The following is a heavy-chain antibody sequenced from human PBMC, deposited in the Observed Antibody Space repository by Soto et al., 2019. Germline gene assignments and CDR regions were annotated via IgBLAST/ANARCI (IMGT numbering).Heavy chain of an antibody. Sequence: WGSLRLSCEVSGFTFRIFWMHCFRQDPGKGLVWVSGMNPDGTIIKYGDAVKGRFTISRDNANSTLYLQTDSVRVEDTGVYYCVKRGEYTSGFGHWGQGTLVTVSS. J-gene: IGHJ5*02. CDR2: MNPDGTII. D-gene: IGHD3-3*01. CDR1: GFTFRIFW. CDR3: VKRGEYTSGFGH. V-gene: IGHV3-74*03.